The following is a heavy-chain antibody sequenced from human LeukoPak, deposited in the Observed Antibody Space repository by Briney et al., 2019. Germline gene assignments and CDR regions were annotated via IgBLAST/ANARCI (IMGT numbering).Heavy chain of an antibody. CDR2: IYYTGST. CDR3: ARGLASGYPPIPFDY. V-gene: IGHV4-39*07. CDR1: GGSISSSSYY. J-gene: IGHJ4*02. D-gene: IGHD3-3*01. Sequence: SETLSLTCTVSGGSISSSSYYWGWIRQPPGKGLEWIGNIYYTGSTYYNPSLKSRVTISVDTSKNQFSLSLDSVTAADTAVYCARGLASGYPPIPFDYWGQGTLVTVSS.